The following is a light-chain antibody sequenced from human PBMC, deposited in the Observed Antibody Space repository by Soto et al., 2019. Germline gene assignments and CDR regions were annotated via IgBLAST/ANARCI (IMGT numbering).Light chain of an antibody. V-gene: IGKV1-27*01. Sequence: DIQMTQSPSSLSASVGDRVTITCRASQDISDFLVWYQQKPGKVPKLLIYTASTLQSEVPSRFSGSGSGTDFTLTISSLQPEDVATYYCQKSNSAPFTFGPGTKVDIK. CDR1: QDISDF. J-gene: IGKJ3*01. CDR3: QKSNSAPFT. CDR2: TAS.